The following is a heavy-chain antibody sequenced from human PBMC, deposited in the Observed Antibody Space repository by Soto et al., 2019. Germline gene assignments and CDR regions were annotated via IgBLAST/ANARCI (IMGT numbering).Heavy chain of an antibody. CDR2: ISDSGATK. V-gene: IGHV3-48*02. D-gene: IGHD2-15*01. CDR1: GFTFSNCG. CDR3: ARCSRNSCYSYGVDV. J-gene: IGHJ6*02. Sequence: GGSLRLSCAASGFTFSNCGMNWVRQTPGKGLEWVSHISDSGATKHYADSVKGRFTISRDNGKDSLYLQMNSLRDEDTAVYFCARCSRNSCYSYGVDVWGQGATVTVSS.